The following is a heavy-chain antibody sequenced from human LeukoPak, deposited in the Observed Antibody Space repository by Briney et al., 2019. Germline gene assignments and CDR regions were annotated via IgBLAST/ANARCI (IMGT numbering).Heavy chain of an antibody. CDR1: GFTFSSYW. CDR2: IKQDGSEE. D-gene: IGHD6-19*01. CDR3: ARDPYSSGWPSYYYYGMDV. Sequence: GGSLRLSCAASGFTFSSYWMSWVRQAPGKGLEWVANIKQDGSEEYYVDSVKGRFTISRDNAKNSLYLQMNSLRAEDTAVYYCARDPYSSGWPSYYYYGMDVWGQGTTVTVSS. J-gene: IGHJ6*02. V-gene: IGHV3-7*01.